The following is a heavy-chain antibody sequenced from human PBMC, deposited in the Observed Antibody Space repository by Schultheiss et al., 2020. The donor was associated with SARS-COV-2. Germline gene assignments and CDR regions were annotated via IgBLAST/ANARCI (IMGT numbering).Heavy chain of an antibody. V-gene: IGHV4-39*01. J-gene: IGHJ4*02. CDR1: GGSISSSSYY. Sequence: SETLSLTCTVSGGSISSSSYYWGWIRQPPGKGLEWIGSIYYSGSTYYNPSLKSRVTISVDTSKNQFSLKLSSVTAADTAVYYCARGDDYYDSSGYYSDWGQGTLVTVSS. CDR3: ARGDDYYDSSGYYSD. D-gene: IGHD3-22*01. CDR2: IYYSGST.